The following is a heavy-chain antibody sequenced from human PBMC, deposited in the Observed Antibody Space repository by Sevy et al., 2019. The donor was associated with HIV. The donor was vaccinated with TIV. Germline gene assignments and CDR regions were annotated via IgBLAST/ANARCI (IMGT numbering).Heavy chain of an antibody. CDR2: IKNKGFGGTI. V-gene: IGHV3-49*04. CDR1: GFNFGGYA. Sequence: GESLKISCRTSGFNFGGYAMSWVRQAPGKGPEWVGFIKNKGFGGTIEYAASVKGRFILSRDDSQGIAYLQMNSLKTEDTAMYYCTRGVAGTTFYWGQGTLVTVSS. CDR3: TRGVAGTTFY. J-gene: IGHJ4*02. D-gene: IGHD1-7*01.